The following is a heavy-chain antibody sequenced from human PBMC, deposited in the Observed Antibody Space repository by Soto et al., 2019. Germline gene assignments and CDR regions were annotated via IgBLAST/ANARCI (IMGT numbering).Heavy chain of an antibody. CDR2: IDPSDSYT. V-gene: IGHV5-10-1*01. Sequence: GESLKISCKGSGYNFTSYWISWVRQMPGKGLEWMGRIDPSDSYTNYSPSFQGHVTISADKSISTAYLQWSSLKASDTAMYYCARRSGGGSGSYYYYYYGMDVWGQGTTVTVSS. D-gene: IGHD3-10*01. J-gene: IGHJ6*02. CDR1: GYNFTSYW. CDR3: ARRSGGGSGSYYYYYYGMDV.